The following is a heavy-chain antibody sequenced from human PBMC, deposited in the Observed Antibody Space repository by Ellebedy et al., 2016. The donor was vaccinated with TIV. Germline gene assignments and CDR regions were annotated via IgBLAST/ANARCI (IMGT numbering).Heavy chain of an antibody. CDR2: ISTYYNGKT. CDR3: ARGDNWLDP. CDR1: GDTFTSYG. Sequence: ASVKVSCXASGDTFTSYGFNWVRQAPGQGLEWMGWISTYYNGKTNYGQKFQARLTMTTDTSTRTAYMELRSLRSDDTAVYYCARGDNWLDPWGQGTLVIVSS. V-gene: IGHV1-18*01. J-gene: IGHJ5*02.